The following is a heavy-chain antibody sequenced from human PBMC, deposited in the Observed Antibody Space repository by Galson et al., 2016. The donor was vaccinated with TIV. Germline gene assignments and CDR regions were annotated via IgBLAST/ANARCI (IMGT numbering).Heavy chain of an antibody. J-gene: IGHJ2*01. Sequence: SLRLSCAASGLNFNNCAISCVRQAPGTALEWVSAISGGGGSTYSADSVGGRFTISRDNTRNTLHLHMNRLRVDDTAIYYCAKSQFGDPDGYYTPFWYFDLWGRGTLVTVSS. CDR3: AKSQFGDPDGYYTPFWYFDL. CDR1: GLNFNNCA. V-gene: IGHV3-23*01. CDR2: ISGGGGST. D-gene: IGHD3-3*01.